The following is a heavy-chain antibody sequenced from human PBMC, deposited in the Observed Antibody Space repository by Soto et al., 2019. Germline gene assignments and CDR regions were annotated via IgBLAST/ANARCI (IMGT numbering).Heavy chain of an antibody. Sequence: VQVVQSEAEAKKPGSSVKLSCEVSGVTFSNAAFSWVRQAPGQGLEWMGGIIPIFGGAKYAQKFQGRVEITADELTDILYMEVTSLTIDDTAVYLCARDGQYRHQAIITEYFCMDVWGLGTTVTVS. J-gene: IGHJ6*02. V-gene: IGHV1-69*01. D-gene: IGHD2-2*02. CDR2: IIPIFGGA. CDR3: ARDGQYRHQAIITEYFCMDV. CDR1: GVTFSNAA.